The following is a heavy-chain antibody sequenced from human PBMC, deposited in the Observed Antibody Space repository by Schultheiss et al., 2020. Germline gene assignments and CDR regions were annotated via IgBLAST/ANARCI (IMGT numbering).Heavy chain of an antibody. D-gene: IGHD5-18*01. Sequence: SETLSLTCAVYGGSFSGYYWSWIRQPPGKGLEWIGQVYYSGSTNYNPSLKSRVSISVDTSKNQFSLKLSSVTAADTAVYYCAREIGEDTAMARYAFDIWGQGTMVNGSS. CDR3: AREIGEDTAMARYAFDI. CDR2: VYYSGST. V-gene: IGHV4-59*12. CDR1: GGSFSGYY. J-gene: IGHJ3*02.